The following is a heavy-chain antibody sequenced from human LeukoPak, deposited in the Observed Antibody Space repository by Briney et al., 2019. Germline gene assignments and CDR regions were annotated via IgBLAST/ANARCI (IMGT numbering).Heavy chain of an antibody. J-gene: IGHJ6*02. CDR1: GFTFSSYW. CDR3: ARADAAMVDGMDV. CDR2: INSDGCST. D-gene: IGHD5-18*01. V-gene: IGHV3-74*01. Sequence: GGSLRLSCAASGFTFSSYWMHWVRQAPGKGLVWVSRINSDGCSTSYADSVKGRFTISRDNAKNTLYLQMNSLRAEDTAVYYCARADAAMVDGMDVWGQGTTVTVSS.